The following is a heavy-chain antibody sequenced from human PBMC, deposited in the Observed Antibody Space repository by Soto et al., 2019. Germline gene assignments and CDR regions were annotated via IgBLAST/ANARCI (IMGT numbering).Heavy chain of an antibody. CDR2: INHSGST. J-gene: IGHJ5*02. CDR3: ARIHGYSSGWYVDWFDP. Sequence: QVQLQQWGAGLLKPSETLSLTCAVYGGSFSGYYWSWIRQPPGKGLEWIGEINHSGSTNYNPSLKTRITISVDTSKNQFSLKLSSVTAADTAVYYCARIHGYSSGWYVDWFDPWGQGTLVTVSS. D-gene: IGHD6-19*01. CDR1: GGSFSGYY. V-gene: IGHV4-34*01.